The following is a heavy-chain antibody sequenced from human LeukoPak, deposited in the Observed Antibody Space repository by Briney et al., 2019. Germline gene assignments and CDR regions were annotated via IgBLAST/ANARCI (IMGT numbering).Heavy chain of an antibody. V-gene: IGHV1-2*04. CDR3: GRDSSTTVVTPYYYYGMDV. J-gene: IGHJ6*02. CDR2: IKPNSGGT. D-gene: IGHD4-23*01. CDR1: GDTFTGYY. Sequence: ASVEVSCKASGDTFTGYYMHWVRQTPGQGREWMGWIKPNSGGTNYAHKFQGWVTMTRDTSISTAYMARSRLRADATVVYYGGRDSSTTVVTPYYYYGMDVWGQGTTVTVSS.